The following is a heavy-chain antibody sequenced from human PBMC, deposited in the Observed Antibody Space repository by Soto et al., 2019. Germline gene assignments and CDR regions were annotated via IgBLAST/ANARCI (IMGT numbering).Heavy chain of an antibody. CDR1: GGTFSSYA. CDR3: TSSPYDSSGYYSFVDY. D-gene: IGHD3-22*01. Sequence: ASVKVSCKASGGTFSSYAISWVRQAPGQGLEWMGGIIPIFGTANYAQKFQGRVTITADESTSTAYMELSSLRSEDTAVYYCTSSPYDSSGYYSFVDYWGQGTLVTVSS. CDR2: IIPIFGTA. V-gene: IGHV1-69*13. J-gene: IGHJ4*02.